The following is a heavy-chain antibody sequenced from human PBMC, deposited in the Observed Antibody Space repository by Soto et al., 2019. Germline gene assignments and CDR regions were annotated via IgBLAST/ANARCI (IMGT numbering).Heavy chain of an antibody. J-gene: IGHJ6*02. V-gene: IGHV1-69*06. CDR2: IIPIFGTA. D-gene: IGHD1-26*01. CDR1: GGTFSSYA. CDR3: ASVGTNYYYYYGMDV. Sequence: ASVKVSCKASGGTFSSYAISWVRQAPGQGLEWMGGIIPIFGTANYAQKFQGRVTITADKSTSTAYMELSSLRSEDTAVYYCASVGTNYYYYYGMDVWGQGTTVTVSS.